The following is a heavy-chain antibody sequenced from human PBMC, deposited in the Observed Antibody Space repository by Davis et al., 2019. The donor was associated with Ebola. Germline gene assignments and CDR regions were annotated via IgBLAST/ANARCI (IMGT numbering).Heavy chain of an antibody. D-gene: IGHD6-19*01. CDR2: IWYDGSYK. J-gene: IGHJ4*02. CDR3: ARERDGSGWGRFDH. CDR1: GFTFSSYA. V-gene: IGHV3-33*08. Sequence: GESLKISCAASGFTFSSYAMRWVRQAPGKGLEWVAIIWYDGSYKFYADAVKGRFTISRENSKNTMYLQMNSLRAEDTGFYYCARERDGSGWGRFDHWGQGTLVTVSS.